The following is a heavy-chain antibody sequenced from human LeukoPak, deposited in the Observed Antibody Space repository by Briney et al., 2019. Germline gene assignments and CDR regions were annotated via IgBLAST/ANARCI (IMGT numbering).Heavy chain of an antibody. J-gene: IGHJ4*02. CDR1: GFTFSNYW. Sequence: GGSLRLSCAASGFTFSNYWMHWVRQAPGKGLEWVAVISYDGSNKYYADSVKGRFFITKDNAKNSLYLQMNSLRVEDTAVYYCVPLNWNPPGDFDRWGQGTLVTVSS. D-gene: IGHD1-20*01. V-gene: IGHV3-30*03. CDR3: VPLNWNPPGDFDR. CDR2: ISYDGSNK.